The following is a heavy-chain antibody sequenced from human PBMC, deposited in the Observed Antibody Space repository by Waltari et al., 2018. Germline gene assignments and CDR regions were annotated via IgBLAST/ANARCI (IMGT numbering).Heavy chain of an antibody. J-gene: IGHJ4*02. CDR3: ASGYYSRPIDF. V-gene: IGHV5-51*01. D-gene: IGHD2-21*01. CDR2: IYPADSDS. CDR1: GHSFSPHY. Sequence: VQLVQSGAEVTKPGESLTFSCQTSGHSFSPHYIAWVRQVPGKGLEWVGLIYPADSDSTISPSFQGQVVISVDKSTNTTFLQWRSLKASDSAMYYCASGYYSRPIDFWGQGTLVSVSS.